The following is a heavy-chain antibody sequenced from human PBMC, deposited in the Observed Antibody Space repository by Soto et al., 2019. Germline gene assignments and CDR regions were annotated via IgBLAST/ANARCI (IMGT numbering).Heavy chain of an antibody. V-gene: IGHV1-2*04. J-gene: IGHJ4*02. CDR2: INPNSGDT. D-gene: IGHD6-19*01. CDR1: GYIFTGYY. Sequence: ASVKVSCKASGYIFTGYYMHWVRQAPGKGLEWMGWINPNSGDTNYTQKVQGWVTMTRDTSISTAYMELSRLRSDDTAVYYCATSRISIAVAGETEYYFDYWGQGTPVTVS. CDR3: ATSRISIAVAGETEYYFDY.